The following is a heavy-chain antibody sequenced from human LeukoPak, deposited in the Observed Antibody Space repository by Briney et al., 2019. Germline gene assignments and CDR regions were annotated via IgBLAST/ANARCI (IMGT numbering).Heavy chain of an antibody. V-gene: IGHV3-30*02. CDR3: AKDRDVDTAMVPDY. CDR1: GFTFSSYG. Sequence: PGGSLRLSCAASGFTFSSYGMHWVRQAPGKGLEWVAFIRYDGSNKYYADSVKGRFTISRDNSKNTLYLHVNSLRSEDTAVYYCAKDRDVDTAMVPDYWGQGTLVTVSS. D-gene: IGHD5-18*01. CDR2: IRYDGSNK. J-gene: IGHJ4*02.